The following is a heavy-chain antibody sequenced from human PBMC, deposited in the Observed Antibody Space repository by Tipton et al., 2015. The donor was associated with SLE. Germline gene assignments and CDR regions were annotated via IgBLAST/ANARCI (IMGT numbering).Heavy chain of an antibody. Sequence: SLRLSCAASGFTFNGFAIHLIRQAPGKGLEYVSAITSSGNTYYADAVKGRFTISGDNSKNTLDLQMGSLRAEDTAVYYCARDGLRGIGKFYDYWGQGTLVTVSS. D-gene: IGHD3/OR15-3a*01. CDR2: ITSSGNT. J-gene: IGHJ4*02. CDR1: GFTFNGFA. V-gene: IGHV3-64*02. CDR3: ARDGLRGIGKFYDY.